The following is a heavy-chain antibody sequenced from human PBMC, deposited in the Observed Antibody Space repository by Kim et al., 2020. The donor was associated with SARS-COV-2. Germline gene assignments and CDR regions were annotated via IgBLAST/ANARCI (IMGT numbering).Heavy chain of an antibody. V-gene: IGHV3-23*01. Sequence: RLTISRDNSKNTLYLQMNSLRAEDTAVYYCAKDRNSQLLWFGELLYPFDYWGQGTLVTVSS. J-gene: IGHJ4*02. D-gene: IGHD3-10*01. CDR3: AKDRNSQLLWFGELLYPFDY.